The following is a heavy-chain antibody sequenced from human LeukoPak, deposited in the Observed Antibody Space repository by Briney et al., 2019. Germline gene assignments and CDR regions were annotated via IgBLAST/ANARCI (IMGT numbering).Heavy chain of an antibody. Sequence: TGRSLRLSCAGSGFTFSSYGMHWVRQAPDKGLEWVAVISYDGSNKYQADSVKGRFTISRDNSKNTLYLQMNSLRAEDTAVYYCARAVIVGATRGHFDYWGQGTLVTVSS. V-gene: IGHV3-30*03. J-gene: IGHJ4*02. CDR2: ISYDGSNK. CDR3: ARAVIVGATRGHFDY. D-gene: IGHD1-26*01. CDR1: GFTFSSYG.